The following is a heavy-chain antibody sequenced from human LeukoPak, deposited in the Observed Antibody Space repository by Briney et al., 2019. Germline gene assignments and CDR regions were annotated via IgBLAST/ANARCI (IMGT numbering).Heavy chain of an antibody. CDR3: ARAGGRSWFDP. Sequence: RTGGSLRLSCAASGFTFSSYGMTWVRQAPGKGQERVSYISSSSSTIYYADSVKGRFTISRDNAKNSLYLQLNSLRAEDTAVYYCARAGGRSWFDPWGQGTLVTVSS. CDR2: ISSSSSTI. CDR1: GFTFSSYG. V-gene: IGHV3-48*01. J-gene: IGHJ5*02.